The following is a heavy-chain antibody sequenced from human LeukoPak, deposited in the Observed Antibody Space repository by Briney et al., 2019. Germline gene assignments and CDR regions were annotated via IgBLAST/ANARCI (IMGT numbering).Heavy chain of an antibody. CDR2: ISADSTFK. CDR3: TRDAGGYPDWYFDL. CDR1: EFTFSDYS. Sequence: GGSLRLSCAASEFTFSDYSMNWVRQAPGKGLEWVSSISADSTFKYYAASVKGRFTISRDNARKSLYLQMNALRDEDTALYYCTRDAGGYPDWYFDLWGRGTLVTVSS. D-gene: IGHD5-18*01. J-gene: IGHJ2*01. V-gene: IGHV3-21*01.